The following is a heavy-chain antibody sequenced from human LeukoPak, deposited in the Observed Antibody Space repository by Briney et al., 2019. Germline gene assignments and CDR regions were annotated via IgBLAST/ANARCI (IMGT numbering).Heavy chain of an antibody. J-gene: IGHJ4*02. V-gene: IGHV4-34*01. CDR3: ARATTRWLAKYYFDY. CDR2: INHSGST. Sequence: SETLSLTCAVYGGSFSGYYWSWIRQPPGKGLEWIGEINHSGSTNYNLSLKSRVTISVDTSKNQFSLKLSSVTAADTAVYYCARATTRWLAKYYFDYWGQGTLVTVSS. CDR1: GGSFSGYY. D-gene: IGHD6-19*01.